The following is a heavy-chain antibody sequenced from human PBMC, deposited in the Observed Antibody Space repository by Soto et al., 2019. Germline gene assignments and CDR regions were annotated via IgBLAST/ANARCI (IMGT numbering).Heavy chain of an antibody. Sequence: QVQLVQSGAEVKKPGASVKVSCKASGYTFSSYGISWVRQAPGQGLEWMGWMSAYNGNAVYAQKVQGRVTMTTNTSTSTAYMELRSLRSDDTAVYYCATPAVRTTLDFDYWGQGTLVTVSS. J-gene: IGHJ4*02. V-gene: IGHV1-18*01. D-gene: IGHD1-7*01. CDR1: GYTFSSYG. CDR3: ATPAVRTTLDFDY. CDR2: MSAYNGNA.